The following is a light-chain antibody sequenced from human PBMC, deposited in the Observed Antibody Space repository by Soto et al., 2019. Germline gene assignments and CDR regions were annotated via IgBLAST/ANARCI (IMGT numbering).Light chain of an antibody. Sequence: QSALTQPASVSGSPGQSITISCTGTSSDVGSYNLVSWYQQHPGKAPKLMIYEGSKRPSGVSNRFSGSKSGNTASLTISGLQAEDEADYYCAAWDDSLNGVLFGGGTKVTVL. CDR1: SSDVGSYNL. CDR2: EGS. CDR3: AAWDDSLNGVL. V-gene: IGLV2-23*01. J-gene: IGLJ2*01.